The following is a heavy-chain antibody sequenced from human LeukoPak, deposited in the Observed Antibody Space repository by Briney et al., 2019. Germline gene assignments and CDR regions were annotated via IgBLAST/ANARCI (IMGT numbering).Heavy chain of an antibody. J-gene: IGHJ6*03. CDR3: ARRAVDNSYYYYMDV. V-gene: IGHV1-8*03. Sequence: ASVKVSCKASGHTFTSYDINRVRQVTGQGLEWMGWMNPKSGNTGYAQKFQGRVTITRNTSISTAYMEVSSLRYEDTAVYYCARRAVDNSYYYYMDVWGKGTTVTVSS. CDR1: GHTFTSYD. CDR2: MNPKSGNT. D-gene: IGHD6-19*01.